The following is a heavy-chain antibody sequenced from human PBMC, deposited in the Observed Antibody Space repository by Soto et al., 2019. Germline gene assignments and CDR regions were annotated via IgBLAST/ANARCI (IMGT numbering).Heavy chain of an antibody. CDR3: ARTTIFGHYYYCYGMDV. V-gene: IGHV4-59*01. CDR1: GGSISSYY. D-gene: IGHD3-3*01. J-gene: IGHJ6*02. Sequence: SETLSLTCTVSGGSISSYYWSWIRQPPGKGLEWIGYIYYSGSTNYNPSLKSRVTISVDTSKNQFSLKLSSVTAADTAVYYCARTTIFGHYYYCYGMDVWGQGTTVTVSS. CDR2: IYYSGST.